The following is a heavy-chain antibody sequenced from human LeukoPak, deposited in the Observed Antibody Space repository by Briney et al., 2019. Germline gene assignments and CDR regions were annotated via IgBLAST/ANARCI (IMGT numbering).Heavy chain of an antibody. CDR1: GYSFTSYW. Sequence: GESLQISCKGSGYSFTSYWIGWVRQMPGKGLEWMGIIYPGDSDTRYSPSFQGQVTISADKSISTAYLQWSSLKASDTAMYYCARLRAPQTSGLPPYYFDYWGQGTLVTVSS. D-gene: IGHD3-22*01. V-gene: IGHV5-51*01. CDR2: IYPGDSDT. CDR3: ARLRAPQTSGLPPYYFDY. J-gene: IGHJ4*02.